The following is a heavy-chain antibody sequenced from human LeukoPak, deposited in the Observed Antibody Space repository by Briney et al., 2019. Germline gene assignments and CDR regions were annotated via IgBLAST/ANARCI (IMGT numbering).Heavy chain of an antibody. V-gene: IGHV4-31*03. CDR3: ARGSRVSPYDFWSGRQLYYFDY. CDR2: IYYSGST. CDR1: GGSISSGGYY. J-gene: IGHJ4*02. Sequence: SETLSLTCTVSGGSISSGGYYWSWIRQHPGKGLEWIGYIYYSGSTYYNPSLQSRVTISVDTSKNHLSLKLSSVTAADTAVYYCARGSRVSPYDFWSGRQLYYFDYWGQGTLVAVSS. D-gene: IGHD3-3*01.